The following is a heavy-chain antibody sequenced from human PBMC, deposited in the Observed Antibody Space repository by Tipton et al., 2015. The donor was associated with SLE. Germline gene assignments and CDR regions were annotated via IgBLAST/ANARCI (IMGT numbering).Heavy chain of an antibody. V-gene: IGHV4-34*09. D-gene: IGHD2-8*02. CDR2: IYNSGNT. Sequence: PGLVKPSETLSLTCAVYGGSFSGYYWSWIRQNPQKGLEWIGYIYNSGNTHYNPSLKSRVSISVDTSKNQFSLKLSSVTAADAAVYYCARVGVYGLGTNYYYYMDVWGKGTTVTVSS. CDR3: ARVGVYGLGTNYYYYMDV. J-gene: IGHJ6*03. CDR1: GGSFSGYY.